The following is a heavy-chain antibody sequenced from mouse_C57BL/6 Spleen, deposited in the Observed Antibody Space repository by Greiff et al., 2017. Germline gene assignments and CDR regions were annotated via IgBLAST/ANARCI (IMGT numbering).Heavy chain of an antibody. V-gene: IGHV5-6*02. CDR3: ARRGYSNLDAMDY. D-gene: IGHD2-5*01. CDR2: ISSGGSYT. Sequence: EVKLMESGGDLVKPGGALKLSCAASGFTFRRYGMSWVRQTPDKRLEWVATISSGGSYTYYPDSVKGRFTISRDNAKNTLYLQMSSLKSEDTAMYYCARRGYSNLDAMDYWGQGTSVTVSS. CDR1: GFTFRRYG. J-gene: IGHJ4*01.